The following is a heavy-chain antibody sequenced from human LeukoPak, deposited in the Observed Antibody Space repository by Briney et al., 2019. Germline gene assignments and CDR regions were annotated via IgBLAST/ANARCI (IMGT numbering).Heavy chain of an antibody. V-gene: IGHV1-2*02. J-gene: IGHJ5*02. CDR3: ARDQRVRSSFSRNNWFDP. CDR1: GYTFTGYY. D-gene: IGHD6-6*01. Sequence: ASVKVSCKASGYTFTGYYMHWVRQAPGQGLEWMGWINPNSGGTNYAQKFQGRVTMTRDTSISTAYMELSRLRSDDTAVYYCARDQRVRSSFSRNNWFDPWGQGTLVTVSS. CDR2: INPNSGGT.